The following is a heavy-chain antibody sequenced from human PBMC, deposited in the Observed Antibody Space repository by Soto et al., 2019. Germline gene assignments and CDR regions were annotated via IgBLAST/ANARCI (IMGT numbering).Heavy chain of an antibody. D-gene: IGHD7-27*01. CDR3: AKRRGDRYFDL. Sequence: EVQLLESGGGLVQPGGSLRLSCAASGFTFSNFVMGWVRRAPGKGLEWVSAIGGTSGSTYYADSVKGRFTISRDNSKDTLSLQMDSLGAEDTALYYCAKRRGDRYFDLWGRGTLVTVSS. J-gene: IGHJ2*01. CDR1: GFTFSNFV. V-gene: IGHV3-23*01. CDR2: IGGTSGST.